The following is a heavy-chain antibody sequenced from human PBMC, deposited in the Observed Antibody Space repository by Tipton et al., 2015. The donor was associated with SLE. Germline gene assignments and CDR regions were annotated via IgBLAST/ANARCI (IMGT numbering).Heavy chain of an antibody. V-gene: IGHV4-59*01. Sequence: GLVKPSETLSLTCTVSGGSISSYYWSWIRQPPGKGLEWIGYIYYSGSTNYNPSLKSRVTISVDTSMNQFSLKLSSVTAADTAVYYCARGARYYDSSDYPWYLDLWGRGALVTVSS. J-gene: IGHJ2*01. CDR1: GGSISSYY. D-gene: IGHD3-22*01. CDR2: IYYSGST. CDR3: ARGARYYDSSDYPWYLDL.